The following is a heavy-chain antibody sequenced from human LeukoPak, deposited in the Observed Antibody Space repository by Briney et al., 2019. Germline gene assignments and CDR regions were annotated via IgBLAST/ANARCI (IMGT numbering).Heavy chain of an antibody. D-gene: IGHD5-12*01. CDR3: AKDLGYSGYDARFDY. CDR1: GFTFSSYA. CDR2: ISGSGGST. Sequence: HPGGSLRLSCAASGFTFSSYAMSWVRQAPGKGLEWVSAISGSGGSTYYADSVKGRFTISRDNFKNTLYLQMNSLRAEDTAVYYCAKDLGYSGYDARFDYWGQGTLVTVSS. V-gene: IGHV3-23*01. J-gene: IGHJ4*02.